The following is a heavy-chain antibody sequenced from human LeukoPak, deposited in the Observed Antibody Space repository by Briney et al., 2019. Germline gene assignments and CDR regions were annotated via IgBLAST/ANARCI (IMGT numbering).Heavy chain of an antibody. CDR3: AKDLGYSSSWLNWFDP. D-gene: IGHD6-13*01. CDR2: IKEDGSEK. V-gene: IGHV3-7*03. J-gene: IGHJ5*02. CDR1: GFTFSNYW. Sequence: GGSLRLSCAASGFTFSNYWMAWVRQAPGKGLEWVANIKEDGSEKYYVDSVKGRFTISRDNSKNTLYLQMNSLRAEDTAVYYCAKDLGYSSSWLNWFDPWGQGTLVTVSS.